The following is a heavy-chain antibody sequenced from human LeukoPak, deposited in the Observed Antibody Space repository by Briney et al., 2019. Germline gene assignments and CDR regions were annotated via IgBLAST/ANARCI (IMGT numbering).Heavy chain of an antibody. CDR3: ARVLSGSWLWF. CDR1: GYTFTSYG. J-gene: IGHJ4*02. CDR2: IIPTLEIA. Sequence: SVKVSCKASGYTFTSYGISWVRQAPGQGLEWMGRIIPTLEIANYAQKFQGRVTITADKSTSTAYMELSSLRPEDTAVYYCARVLSGSWLWFWGQGTLVTVSS. V-gene: IGHV1-69*04. D-gene: IGHD5-18*01.